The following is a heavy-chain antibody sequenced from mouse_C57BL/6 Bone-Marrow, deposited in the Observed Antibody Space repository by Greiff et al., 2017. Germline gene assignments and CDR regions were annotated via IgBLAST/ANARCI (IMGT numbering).Heavy chain of an antibody. CDR1: GYTFTSYG. Sequence: QVQLKQSGAELARPGASVKLSCKASGYTFTSYGISWVKQRTGQGLEWIGEIYPRSGNTYYNEKFKGKATLTAAKSSSTAYMKLRSLTSEDSAVYFGGRGNYGSSFAYWGQGTLVTVSA. J-gene: IGHJ3*01. CDR2: IYPRSGNT. D-gene: IGHD1-1*01. CDR3: GRGNYGSSFAY. V-gene: IGHV1-81*01.